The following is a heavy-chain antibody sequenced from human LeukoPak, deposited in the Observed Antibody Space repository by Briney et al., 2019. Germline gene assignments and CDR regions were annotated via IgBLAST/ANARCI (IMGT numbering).Heavy chain of an antibody. D-gene: IGHD6-13*01. V-gene: IGHV3-48*03. CDR2: ISSSGSTI. J-gene: IGHJ6*03. Sequence: GGSLRLSCAASGFTFSSYEMNWVRQAPGKGLEWVSYISSSGSTIYYADSVKGRFTISRDNAKNSLYLQMNSLRAEDTALYYCASDVSSSWYYYMDVWGKGTTVTVSS. CDR1: GFTFSSYE. CDR3: ASDVSSSWYYYMDV.